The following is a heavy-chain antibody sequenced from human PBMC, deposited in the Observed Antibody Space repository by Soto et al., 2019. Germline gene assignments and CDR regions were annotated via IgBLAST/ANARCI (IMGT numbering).Heavy chain of an antibody. D-gene: IGHD1-26*01. V-gene: IGHV3-72*01. CDR2: TRNKANSYTT. CDR1: GFTFSDHY. CDR3: ASHSGSYSLDS. Sequence: PGGSLRLSCAASGFTFSDHYMDWVRQAPGKGLEWVGRTRNKANSYTTEYAASVKGRFTISRDDSKNSLYLQMNSLKTEDTAVYYCASHSGSYSLDSWGQGTLVTVSS. J-gene: IGHJ4*02.